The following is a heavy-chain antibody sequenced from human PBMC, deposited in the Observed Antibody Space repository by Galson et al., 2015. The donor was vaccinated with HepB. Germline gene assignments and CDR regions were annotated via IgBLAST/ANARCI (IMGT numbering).Heavy chain of an antibody. D-gene: IGHD5-12*01. V-gene: IGHV3-30*03. Sequence: SLRLSCAASGFTFSSYGMHWVRQAPGKGLEWVAVISYDGSNKYYADSVKGRFTISRDNSKNTLYLQMNSLRSEDTAVYYCATNIVATTRADYWGQGTLVTVSS. CDR1: GFTFSSYG. CDR2: ISYDGSNK. J-gene: IGHJ4*02. CDR3: ATNIVATTRADY.